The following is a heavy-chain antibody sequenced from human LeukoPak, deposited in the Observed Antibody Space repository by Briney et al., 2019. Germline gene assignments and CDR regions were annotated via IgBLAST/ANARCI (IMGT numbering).Heavy chain of an antibody. CDR2: ISSSSSYI. CDR1: GFTFSSYS. D-gene: IGHD1-1*01. J-gene: IGHJ4*02. CDR3: ARDGRTGGNFDY. V-gene: IGHV3-21*01. Sequence: GGSLRLSCGASGFTFSSYSMNWVRQAPGKGLEWVSSISSSSSYIYYADSVKGRFTISRDGAKNSLYLQMNSLRAEDTAVYYCARDGRTGGNFDYWGQGTLVTVSS.